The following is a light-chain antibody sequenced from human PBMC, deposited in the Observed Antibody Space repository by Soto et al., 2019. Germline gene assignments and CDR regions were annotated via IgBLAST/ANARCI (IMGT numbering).Light chain of an antibody. CDR3: QQYGSSST. J-gene: IGKJ5*01. Sequence: EIVVTQSPGTLSLSPGERATLSCRASQRVSSSYLAWYQQKPGQAPRLLIYGASSRPTGIPDRFSGSGSGTDFTLTISSLEPEDFAVYYCQQYGSSSTFGQGTRLQNK. V-gene: IGKV3-20*01. CDR1: QRVSSSY. CDR2: GAS.